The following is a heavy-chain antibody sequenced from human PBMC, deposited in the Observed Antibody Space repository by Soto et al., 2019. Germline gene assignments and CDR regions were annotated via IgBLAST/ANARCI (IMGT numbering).Heavy chain of an antibody. CDR3: AREIVVVPAAMSWAGNWFDP. V-gene: IGHV4-31*03. CDR2: IYYSGST. Sequence: SETLSITCTVSGGSISSGGYYGSWIRQHPGKGLEWIGYIYYSGSTYYSPSLKSRVTISVDTSKNQFSLKLSSVTAADTAVYYCAREIVVVPAAMSWAGNWFDPWGQGTLVTVSS. J-gene: IGHJ5*02. CDR1: GGSISSGGYY. D-gene: IGHD2-2*01.